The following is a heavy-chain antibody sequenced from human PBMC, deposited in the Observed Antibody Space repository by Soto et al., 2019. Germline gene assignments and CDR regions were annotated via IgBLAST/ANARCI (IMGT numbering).Heavy chain of an antibody. CDR3: ARTVINTGGFEP. Sequence: QVQLVQSGTEVKKPGASVKVSCKTSGYTFTSYDINWVRQASGQGLEWMGWMNPNSGVTGYAQKSRDRITLTRDTSLSTASLELSSVESDDTAVYYCARTVINTGGFEPWGQGTQVIVSP. V-gene: IGHV1-8*01. CDR1: GYTFTSYD. J-gene: IGHJ5*02. D-gene: IGHD2-21*01. CDR2: MNPNSGVT.